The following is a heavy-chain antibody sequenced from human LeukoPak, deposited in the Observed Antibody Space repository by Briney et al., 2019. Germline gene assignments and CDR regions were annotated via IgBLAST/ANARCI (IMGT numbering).Heavy chain of an antibody. V-gene: IGHV3-53*01. CDR1: GFTFSSYW. D-gene: IGHD5-24*01. Sequence: PGGSLRLSCAASGFTFSSYWMSWVRQAPGKGLEWVSVIYSGGSTYYADSVKGRFTISRDNSKNTLYLQMNSLRAEDTAVYYCARTNEMAALDYWGQGTLVTVSS. CDR2: IYSGGST. J-gene: IGHJ4*02. CDR3: ARTNEMAALDY.